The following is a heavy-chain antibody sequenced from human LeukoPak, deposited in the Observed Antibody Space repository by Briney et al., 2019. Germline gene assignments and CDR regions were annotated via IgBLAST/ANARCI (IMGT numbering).Heavy chain of an antibody. CDR2: ISGSGGST. CDR1: GFTFSSYG. V-gene: IGHV3-23*01. CDR3: AKDLIAQPLLLDAFDI. J-gene: IGHJ3*02. D-gene: IGHD2-21*02. Sequence: PGGSLRLSCAASGFTFSSYGLNWVRQAPGKGLEWVSVISGSGGSTYYADSVKGRFTISRDNSKNTLYLQMNSLRAEDTAVYYCAKDLIAQPLLLDAFDIWGQGTMVTVSS.